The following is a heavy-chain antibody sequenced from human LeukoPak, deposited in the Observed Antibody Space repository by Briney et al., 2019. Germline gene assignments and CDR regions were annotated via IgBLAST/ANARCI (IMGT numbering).Heavy chain of an antibody. CDR2: ISGGGGST. V-gene: IGHV3-23*01. CDR1: GFTFSSYA. CDR3: AKHRTNWEVVFDS. J-gene: IGHJ4*02. Sequence: GGSLRLSCAASGFTFSSYAMSWVRQAPGKGLEWVSAISGGGGSTYYADSVKGRFTISRDNSKNTLYLQMNSLRAEDTAVYYCAKHRTNWEVVFDSWGQGTLVTVSS. D-gene: IGHD7-27*01.